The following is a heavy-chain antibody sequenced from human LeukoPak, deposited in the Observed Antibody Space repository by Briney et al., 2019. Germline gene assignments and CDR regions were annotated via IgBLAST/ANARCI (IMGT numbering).Heavy chain of an antibody. J-gene: IGHJ5*02. CDR3: ARDNYGSGSLLLDNWFDP. V-gene: IGHV4-59*01. Sequence: XIRQPPGXXLEWIGYIYYSGSTNYNPSLKSRVTISVDTSNKQFSLRLSSVTAADTAVYYCARDNYGSGSLLLDNWFDPWGQGTLVTVSS. CDR2: IYYSGST. D-gene: IGHD3-10*01.